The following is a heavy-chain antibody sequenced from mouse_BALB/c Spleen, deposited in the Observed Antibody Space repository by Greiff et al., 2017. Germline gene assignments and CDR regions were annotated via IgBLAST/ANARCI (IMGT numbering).Heavy chain of an antibody. D-gene: IGHD3-3*01. CDR3: ARQRDHGGDYFDY. CDR1: GFTFSSYT. V-gene: IGHV5-12-2*01. CDR2: ISNGGGST. J-gene: IGHJ2*01. Sequence: EVMLVESGGGLVQPGGSLKLSCAASGFTFSSYTMSWVRQTPEKRLEWVAYISNGGGSTYYPDTVKGRFTISRDNAKNTLYLQMSSLKSEDTAMYYCARQRDHGGDYFDYWGQGTTLTVSS.